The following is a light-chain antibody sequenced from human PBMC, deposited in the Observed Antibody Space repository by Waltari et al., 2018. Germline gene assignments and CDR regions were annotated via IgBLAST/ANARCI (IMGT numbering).Light chain of an antibody. J-gene: IGKJ1*01. CDR2: WAS. Sequence: DIVMTQSPDSLAVSLGERATINCESSQIVLYSSNNNNYFAWYQQKAGQAPKLLLYWASTRDAGGPDRFSGSGSGTDFTLSISSLQAEDVAFYYCQQYYTTPWTFGQGTKVEIK. V-gene: IGKV4-1*01. CDR3: QQYYTTPWT. CDR1: QIVLYSSNNNNY.